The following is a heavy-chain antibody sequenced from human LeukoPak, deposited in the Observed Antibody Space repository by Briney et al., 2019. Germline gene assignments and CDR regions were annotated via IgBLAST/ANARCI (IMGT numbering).Heavy chain of an antibody. CDR1: GGSFSGYY. D-gene: IGHD4-11*01. CDR3: ARCNSNYVSWFDP. V-gene: IGHV4-34*01. CDR2: INHSGST. J-gene: IGHJ5*02. Sequence: PSETLSLTCAVSGGSFSGYYWSWIRQPPGKGLEWIGEINHSGSTNYNPSLKSRVTISVDTSKNQFSLKLSSVTAADTAVYYCARCNSNYVSWFDPWGQGTLVTVSS.